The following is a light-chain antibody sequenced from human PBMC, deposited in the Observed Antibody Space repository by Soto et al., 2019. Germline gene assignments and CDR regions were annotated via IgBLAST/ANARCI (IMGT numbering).Light chain of an antibody. CDR2: GAS. CDR3: QQYDGSLYT. V-gene: IGKV3-20*01. CDR1: QSVSSRH. J-gene: IGKJ2*01. Sequence: EIVLTQSPGTLSLSPGERATLSCRASQSVSSRHLAWYQQKPGQAPRLLIYGASSRATGIPDRFSGSGSGKDFTLTISRLEPEDFAVYYCQQYDGSLYTFGQGTKLEIK.